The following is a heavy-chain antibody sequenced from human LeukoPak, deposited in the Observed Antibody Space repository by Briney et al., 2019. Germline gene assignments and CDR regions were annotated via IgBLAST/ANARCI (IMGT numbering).Heavy chain of an antibody. Sequence: ASVKVSCKASGGTFSSYAISWVRQAPGQGLEWMGGIIPIFGTANYAQKFQGRVTITADESTSTAYMELSSLRSEDTAVCYCASSGELLPPDYWGQGTLVTVSS. CDR1: GGTFSSYA. J-gene: IGHJ4*02. CDR3: ASSGELLPPDY. D-gene: IGHD3-10*01. CDR2: IIPIFGTA. V-gene: IGHV1-69*13.